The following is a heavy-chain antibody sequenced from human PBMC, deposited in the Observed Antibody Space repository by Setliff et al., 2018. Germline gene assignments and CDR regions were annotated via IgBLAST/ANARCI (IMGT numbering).Heavy chain of an antibody. CDR2: ISGSGSTI. CDR1: GFTFSSYS. CDR3: ARLALTGYDSSGYYYALDYYYYMDV. D-gene: IGHD3-22*01. V-gene: IGHV3-48*01. Sequence: SLRLSCAASGFTFSSYSMNWVRQAPGKGLEWVSYISGSGSTIYYADSVKGRFTISRDNANHSLYLQMNSLRAEDTAVYYCARLALTGYDSSGYYYALDYYYYMDVWGKGTTVTVSS. J-gene: IGHJ6*03.